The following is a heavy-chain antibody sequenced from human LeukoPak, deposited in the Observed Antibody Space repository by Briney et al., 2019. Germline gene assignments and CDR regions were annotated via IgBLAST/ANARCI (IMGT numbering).Heavy chain of an antibody. CDR3: AREVRSWYRNNYKFDY. V-gene: IGHV4-39*07. CDR2: IYYSGNT. Sequence: PSETLSLTCSVSGGSISSSRYYWGWIRQPPGKGLEWIGSIYYSGNTYYNPSLKSRVTISVDTSKNQFSLKMSSVTAADTAVYYCAREVRSWYRNNYKFDYWGQGTLVTVSS. D-gene: IGHD6-13*01. J-gene: IGHJ4*02. CDR1: GGSISSSRYY.